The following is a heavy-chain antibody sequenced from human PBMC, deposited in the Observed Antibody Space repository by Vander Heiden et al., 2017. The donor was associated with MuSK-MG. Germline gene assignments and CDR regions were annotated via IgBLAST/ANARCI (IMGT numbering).Heavy chain of an antibody. Sequence: EVQLVESGGGLVQPGRSLRLSCAASGFTFDDYAMHWVRQAPGKGLEWVSGISWNSGSIGYADSVKGRFTISRDNAKNSLYLQMNSLRAEDTALYYCAKAMRYSSSFDYWGQGTLVTVSS. J-gene: IGHJ4*02. D-gene: IGHD6-19*01. CDR2: ISWNSGSI. CDR1: GFTFDDYA. V-gene: IGHV3-9*01. CDR3: AKAMRYSSSFDY.